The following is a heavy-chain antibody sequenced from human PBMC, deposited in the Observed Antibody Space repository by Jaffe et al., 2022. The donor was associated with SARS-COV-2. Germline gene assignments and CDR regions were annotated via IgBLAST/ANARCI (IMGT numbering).Heavy chain of an antibody. CDR3: VRVTRVVVIKSTNPFDY. Sequence: EVQVVESGGALVKPGRSLRLSCAASGFTFIDYAMSWFRQAPGKGLEWVGFIRSKAYGGTTEFATSLKGRFSISRDDSRSIAYLQMNSLRAEDTAVYYCVRVTRVVVIKSTNPFDYWGPGTLVTVSS. V-gene: IGHV3-49*05. CDR2: IRSKAYGGTT. J-gene: IGHJ4*02. D-gene: IGHD3-16*02. CDR1: GFTFIDYA.